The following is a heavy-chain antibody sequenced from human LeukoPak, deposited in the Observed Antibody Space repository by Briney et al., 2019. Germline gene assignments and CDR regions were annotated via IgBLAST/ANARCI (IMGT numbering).Heavy chain of an antibody. J-gene: IGHJ3*02. CDR1: GFTFSSYA. Sequence: GGSLRLSCAASGFTFSSYAMIWVRQAPGHGLDWVSAIRGSGGSTNYADSVKDRFTISRDNSKNTLYLQMNSLRAEDTAVYYCGRDPNGDYIGAFDMWGQGTVVTVSS. D-gene: IGHD4-17*01. CDR2: IRGSGGST. CDR3: GRDPNGDYIGAFDM. V-gene: IGHV3-23*01.